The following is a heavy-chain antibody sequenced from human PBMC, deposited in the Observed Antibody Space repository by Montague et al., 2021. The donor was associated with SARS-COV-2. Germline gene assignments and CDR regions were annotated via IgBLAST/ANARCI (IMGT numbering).Heavy chain of an antibody. V-gene: IGHV3-23*01. CDR1: GYSFINYA. CDR2: ISGSGGST. CDR3: VRKNYYGSGSFSTFDY. J-gene: IGHJ4*02. Sequence: SLRLSCAASGYSFINYAMGWVRQAPGKGLEWVSVISGSGGSTYFADSVRGRFTISRDNSKNTLYLQMNSLRAEDTAVYYCVRKNYYGSGSFSTFDYWGQGTLVTVSS. D-gene: IGHD3-10*01.